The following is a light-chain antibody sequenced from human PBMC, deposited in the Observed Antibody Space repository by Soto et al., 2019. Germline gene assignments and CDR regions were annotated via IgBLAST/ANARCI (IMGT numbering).Light chain of an antibody. CDR1: SSDVGGYNY. V-gene: IGLV2-14*01. Sequence: QSVLTQPASVSGSPGQSITISCPGTSSDVGGYNYVSWYQQHPGKAPKLIIYDVSNRPSGVSNRFSGSKSGNTASLTISGLQAEDEADYYCSSYTGSTTLGVFGTGTKLTVL. CDR3: SSYTGSTTLGV. CDR2: DVS. J-gene: IGLJ1*01.